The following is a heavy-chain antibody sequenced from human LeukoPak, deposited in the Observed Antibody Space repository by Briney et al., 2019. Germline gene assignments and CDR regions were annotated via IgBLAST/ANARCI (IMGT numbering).Heavy chain of an antibody. J-gene: IGHJ4*02. V-gene: IGHV4-61*02. CDR2: VYSRGGT. CDR1: GGSVGSGTYY. Sequence: PSETLSLTCTVSGGSVGSGTYYWSCIRQPAGKGLEWIGRVYSRGGTNYNPSLKSRVTISLDTSKNQFSLRLTSVTAADTAVYYCARGGELLNYLGQGTLVTVSS. D-gene: IGHD1-7*01. CDR3: ARGGELLNY.